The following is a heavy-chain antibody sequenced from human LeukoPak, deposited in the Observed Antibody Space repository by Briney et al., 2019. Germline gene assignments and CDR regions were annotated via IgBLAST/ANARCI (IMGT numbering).Heavy chain of an antibody. CDR3: ARGRDWNYAFDY. CDR1: CDTFTSYG. J-gene: IGHJ4*02. D-gene: IGHD1-7*01. CDR2: ISTYNGNT. Sequence: GASVKVSCKASCDTFTSYGITWVRQAPGQGLEWMGWISTYNGNTNYAQKLQGRVTMTTDTSTSTAYMELRSLKSDDTAVYYCARGRDWNYAFDYWGQGTLVTVSS. V-gene: IGHV1-18*01.